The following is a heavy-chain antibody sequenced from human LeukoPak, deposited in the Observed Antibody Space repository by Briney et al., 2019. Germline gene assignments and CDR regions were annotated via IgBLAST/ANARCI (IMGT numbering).Heavy chain of an antibody. CDR3: ARGRGGYARGYYFDY. V-gene: IGHV4-34*01. CDR2: INHSGST. D-gene: IGHD5-12*01. J-gene: IGHJ4*02. CDR1: GGSFSGYY. Sequence: PETLSLTCAVYGGSFSGYYWSWIRQPPGKGLEWIGEINHSGSTNYNPSLKSRVTISVDTSKNQFSLKLSSVTAADTAVYYCARGRGGYARGYYFDYWGQGTLVTVSS.